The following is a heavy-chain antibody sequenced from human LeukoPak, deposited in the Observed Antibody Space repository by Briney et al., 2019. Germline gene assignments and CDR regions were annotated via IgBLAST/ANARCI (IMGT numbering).Heavy chain of an antibody. D-gene: IGHD6-13*01. CDR1: GGSISSYY. CDR3: ARAYSSSWYFNWFDP. CDR2: IYYSGST. J-gene: IGHJ5*02. Sequence: PSQTLSLTCTVSGGSISSYYWSWIRQPPRKGLEWIGYIYYSGSTNYNPSLKSRVTISVDTSKSQFSLKLSSVTAADTAVYYCARAYSSSWYFNWFDPWGQGTLVTVSS. V-gene: IGHV4-59*08.